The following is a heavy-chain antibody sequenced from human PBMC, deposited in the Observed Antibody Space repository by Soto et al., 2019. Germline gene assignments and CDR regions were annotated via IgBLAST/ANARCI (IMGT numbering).Heavy chain of an antibody. V-gene: IGHV1-58*01. Sequence: SVKVSCKASGFTFTSSAVQWVRQARGQRLEWIGWIVVGSGNTNYAQKFQERVTITRDMSTSTAYMELSSLRSEDTAVYYCAADSHYDSSGSFGYWGQGTLVTVSS. J-gene: IGHJ4*02. CDR2: IVVGSGNT. CDR3: AADSHYDSSGSFGY. CDR1: GFTFTSSA. D-gene: IGHD3-22*01.